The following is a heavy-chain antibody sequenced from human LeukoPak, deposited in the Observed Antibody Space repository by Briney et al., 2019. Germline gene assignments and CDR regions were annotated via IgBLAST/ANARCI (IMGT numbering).Heavy chain of an antibody. Sequence: GGSLRLSCAASGLTVSDNFMSWVRQAPGKGLKWVSVLYRGGNTYYADSVRGRFTISRDNSKNMVYLQMNSLTAEDTAVYYCARDRIEGATSDFDYWGQGTLVTVSS. V-gene: IGHV3-66*01. D-gene: IGHD2-21*01. J-gene: IGHJ4*02. CDR1: GLTVSDNF. CDR2: LYRGGNT. CDR3: ARDRIEGATSDFDY.